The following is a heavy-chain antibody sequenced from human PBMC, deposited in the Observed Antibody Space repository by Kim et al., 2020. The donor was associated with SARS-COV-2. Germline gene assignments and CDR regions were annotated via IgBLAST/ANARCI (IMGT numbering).Heavy chain of an antibody. CDR2: IVVGSGNT. D-gene: IGHD2-2*01. V-gene: IGHV1-58*02. CDR3: AATLGYCSSTSCSAPEYSSGWYPIDY. CDR1: GFTFTSSA. J-gene: IGHJ4*02. Sequence: SVKVSCKASGFTFTSSAMQWVRQARGQRLEWIGWIVVGSGNTNYAQKFQERVTITRDMSTSTAYMELSSLRSEDTAVYYCAATLGYCSSTSCSAPEYSSGWYPIDYWGQGTLVTVSS.